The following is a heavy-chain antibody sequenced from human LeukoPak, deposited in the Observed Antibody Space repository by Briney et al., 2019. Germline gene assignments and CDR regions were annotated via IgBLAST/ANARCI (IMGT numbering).Heavy chain of an antibody. V-gene: IGHV4-4*07. D-gene: IGHD4-23*01. CDR2: IYTSGRT. Sequence: WETLPHTCCVYGGSISSHYGSWVRQPAGKGLEWSGRIYTSGRTNYNPGIKSRVTMSVDTSKNQFSLKLSSVTAADTDVYYCARDVGGKAANFDYWGQGTLVTVSS. CDR3: ARDVGGKAANFDY. J-gene: IGHJ4*02. CDR1: GGSISSHY.